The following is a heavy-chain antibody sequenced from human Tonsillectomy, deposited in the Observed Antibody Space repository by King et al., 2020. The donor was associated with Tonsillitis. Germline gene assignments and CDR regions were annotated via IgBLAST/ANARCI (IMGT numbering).Heavy chain of an antibody. V-gene: IGHV2-70*11. CDR1: GFSLTTSGMC. CDR3: ARTYYYGSGIDYYCDMDV. CDR2: IDWDNDK. J-gene: IGHJ6*02. Sequence: VTLKESGPALVKPTQTLTLTCSFSGFSLTTSGMCVSWIRQPPGKALEWLARIDWDNDKYYRTSLKTRLTISRDTSKNKVVLTMTNIDPVDTATYYCARTYYYGSGIDYYCDMDVWGQGTTVTVSS. D-gene: IGHD3-10*01.